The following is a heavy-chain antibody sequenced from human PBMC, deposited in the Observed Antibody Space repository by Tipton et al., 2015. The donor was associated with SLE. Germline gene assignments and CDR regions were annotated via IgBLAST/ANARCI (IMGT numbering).Heavy chain of an antibody. Sequence: GSLRLSCAASGFTFGDYYMNWIRQAPGKGLEWLSCIGRSGSPIHYADSVRGRFTISRDNAKNSLYLQMNSLRVEGMGLYYCARGGENGELAFDIWGQGTKVTVSS. D-gene: IGHD3-16*01. CDR3: ARGGENGELAFDI. CDR2: IGRSGSPI. J-gene: IGHJ3*02. CDR1: GFTFGDYY. V-gene: IGHV3-11*04.